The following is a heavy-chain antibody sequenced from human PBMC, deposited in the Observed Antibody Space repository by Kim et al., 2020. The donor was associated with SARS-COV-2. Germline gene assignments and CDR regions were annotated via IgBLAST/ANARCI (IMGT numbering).Heavy chain of an antibody. Sequence: GGRGGYAQKFQGRVTMTRDTSTSTVYMELSSLRSEDTAVYYCARDQPYDYWGQGTLVTVSS. V-gene: IGHV1-46*01. CDR3: ARDQPYDY. J-gene: IGHJ4*02. CDR2: GGRG.